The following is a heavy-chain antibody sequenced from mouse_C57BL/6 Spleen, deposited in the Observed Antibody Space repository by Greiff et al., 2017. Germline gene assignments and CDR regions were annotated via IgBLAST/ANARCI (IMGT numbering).Heavy chain of an antibody. CDR2: ISYSGST. CDR3: ARANWDGLYFDY. Sequence: EVQGVESGPGMVKPSQSLSLTCTVTGYSITSGYDWHWIRHFPGNKLEWMGYISYSGSTNYNPSLKSRISITHDTSKNHFFLKLNSVTTEDTATYYCARANWDGLYFDYWGQGTTLTVSS. D-gene: IGHD4-1*02. J-gene: IGHJ2*01. V-gene: IGHV3-1*01. CDR1: GYSITSGYD.